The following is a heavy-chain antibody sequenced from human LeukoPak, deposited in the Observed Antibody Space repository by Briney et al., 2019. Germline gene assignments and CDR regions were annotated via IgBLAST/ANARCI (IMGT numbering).Heavy chain of an antibody. Sequence: PSETLSLTCTVSGGSISIYYWSWIRQPPGKGLEWIGYIYYSGSTNYNPSLKSRVTISVDTSKNQFSLKLSSVTAADTAVYYCARGLGGSDWGQGTLVTVSS. J-gene: IGHJ4*02. CDR2: IYYSGST. CDR3: ARGLGGSD. CDR1: GGSISIYY. D-gene: IGHD1-26*01. V-gene: IGHV4-59*01.